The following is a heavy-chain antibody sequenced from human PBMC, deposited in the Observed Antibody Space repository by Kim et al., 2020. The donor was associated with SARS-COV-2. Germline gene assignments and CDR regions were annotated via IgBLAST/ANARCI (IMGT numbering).Heavy chain of an antibody. Sequence: ASVKVSCKASGYIFNEYAINWVRLAPGQGPEWMGWMNTVTGNPTYAQGFTGRFVFSLDTSVSTAYLQIDSLKAEDTAVYYCARDQAVVVNWLDPWGRGTL. J-gene: IGHJ5*02. CDR1: GYIFNEYA. D-gene: IGHD2-2*01. V-gene: IGHV7-4-1*01. CDR2: MNTVTGNP. CDR3: ARDQAVVVNWLDP.